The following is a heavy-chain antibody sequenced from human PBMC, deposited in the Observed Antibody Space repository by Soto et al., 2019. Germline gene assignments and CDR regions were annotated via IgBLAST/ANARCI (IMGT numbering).Heavy chain of an antibody. CDR3: ARERHFDWLEPFDY. CDR1: GYTFTSYA. J-gene: IGHJ4*02. D-gene: IGHD3-9*01. Sequence: GASVKVSCKTSGYTFTSYAMHWVRQAPGQRLEWMGWINAGNGNTKYSQKFQGRVTITRDTSASTAYMELSSLRSEDTAVYYCARERHFDWLEPFDYWGQGTLVTVSS. CDR2: INAGNGNT. V-gene: IGHV1-3*01.